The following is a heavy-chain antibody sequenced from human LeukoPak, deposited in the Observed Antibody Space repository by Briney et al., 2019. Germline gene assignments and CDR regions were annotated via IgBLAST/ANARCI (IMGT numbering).Heavy chain of an antibody. V-gene: IGHV4-34*01. D-gene: IGHD4-23*01. J-gene: IGHJ4*02. CDR2: INHSGST. Sequence: SETQSLTCAVHGGSFSGYYWSWIRQPPGKGLEWIGEINHSGSTNYNPSLKSRVTISVDTSKNQFSLKLSSVTAADTAVYYCARGTTVAYFDYWGQGTLVTVSS. CDR1: GGSFSGYY. CDR3: ARGTTVAYFDY.